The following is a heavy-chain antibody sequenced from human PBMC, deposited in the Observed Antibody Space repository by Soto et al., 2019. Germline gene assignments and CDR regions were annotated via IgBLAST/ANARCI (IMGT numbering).Heavy chain of an antibody. J-gene: IGHJ3*02. CDR2: ISGSGGST. D-gene: IGHD3-10*01. CDR1: GFTFSSYA. V-gene: IGHV3-23*01. Sequence: TGGSLRLSCAASGFTFSSYAMSWVRQAPGKGLEWVSAISGSGGSTYYADSVKGRFTISRDNSKNTLYLQMNSLRAEDTAVYYCVKYHVVVLLWFGEAPPAFDIWGQGTMVTVSS. CDR3: VKYHVVVLLWFGEAPPAFDI.